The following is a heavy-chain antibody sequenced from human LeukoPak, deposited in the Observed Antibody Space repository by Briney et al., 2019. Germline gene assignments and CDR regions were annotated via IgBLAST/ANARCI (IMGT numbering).Heavy chain of an antibody. CDR2: IYNNGNT. CDR1: GGSISRYY. D-gene: IGHD1-26*01. V-gene: IGHV4-59*01. J-gene: IGHJ4*02. CDR3: ASLHSGSYFFIY. Sequence: PSETLSLTCSVSGGSISRYYWSWIRQSPENGLEWIGYIYNNGNTNYNLFLKSRVTISVDTSKNQFSLKLSSVTAADTAVYYCASLHSGSYFFIYWGQGTLVTVSS.